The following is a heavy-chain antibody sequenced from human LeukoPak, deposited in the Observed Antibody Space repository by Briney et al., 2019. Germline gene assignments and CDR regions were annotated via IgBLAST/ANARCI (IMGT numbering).Heavy chain of an antibody. D-gene: IGHD3-10*01. V-gene: IGHV4-39*01. CDR3: ARLPAGSGSLSYFDY. CDR2: IYYSGST. J-gene: IGHJ4*02. Sequence: SETLSLTCGVSGGSISNTNWWTWVRQPPGKGLEWIGSIYYSGSTYYNPSLKSRVTISVDTSKNQFSLKLSSVTAADTAVYYCARLPAGSGSLSYFDYWGQGTLATVSS. CDR1: GGSISNTNW.